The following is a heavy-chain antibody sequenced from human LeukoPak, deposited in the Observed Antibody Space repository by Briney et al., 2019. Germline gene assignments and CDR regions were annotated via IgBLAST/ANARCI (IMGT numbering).Heavy chain of an antibody. CDR3: ARVKIFGVGLDY. V-gene: IGHV3-66*01. CDR2: IYTVGTT. D-gene: IGHD3-3*01. CDR1: GYFFPNAW. J-gene: IGHJ4*01. Sequence: GGSLRLSCTISGYFFPNAWLNWVRQAPGKGLEWVSVIYTVGTTNYADSVKGRFTISRDNSKNMVYLQMNSLRAEDTAVYYCARVKIFGVGLDYWGHGILVTVSS.